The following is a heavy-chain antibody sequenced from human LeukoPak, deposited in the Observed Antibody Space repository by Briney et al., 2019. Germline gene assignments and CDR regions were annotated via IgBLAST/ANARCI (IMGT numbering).Heavy chain of an antibody. Sequence: PGGSLRLSCAASGFTVSSNYMSWVRQAPGKGLEWVSVIYSGGSTYYADSVKGRFTISRDNSKNTLYLQMNSLRAEDTAVYYCARDRRNTGGEDYYFDYWGQGTLVTVSS. CDR3: ARDRRNTGGEDYYFDY. CDR1: GFTVSSNY. CDR2: IYSGGST. J-gene: IGHJ4*02. V-gene: IGHV3-66*02. D-gene: IGHD7-27*01.